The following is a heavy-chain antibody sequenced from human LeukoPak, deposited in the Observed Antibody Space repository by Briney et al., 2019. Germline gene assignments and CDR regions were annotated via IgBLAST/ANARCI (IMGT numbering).Heavy chain of an antibody. V-gene: IGHV3-7*01. J-gene: IGHJ5*02. CDR1: GFTFSTSW. D-gene: IGHD2-21*02. Sequence: PGGSLRLSCVGSGFTFSTSWMHWVRQAPGKGPEYVAYINQDGSETNYVDSVKGRFTISRDNTRNSLFLQMYSLRDEDTAIYYCARWAGRCGGDCQSEDPWGLGTLVTVSS. CDR2: INQDGSET. CDR3: ARWAGRCGGDCQSEDP.